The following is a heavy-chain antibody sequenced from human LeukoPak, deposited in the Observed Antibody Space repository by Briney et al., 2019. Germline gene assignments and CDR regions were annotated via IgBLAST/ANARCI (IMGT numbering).Heavy chain of an antibody. CDR3: ARDLGYCSGGDCYSAY. CDR1: GFTFSDYY. D-gene: IGHD2-15*01. CDR2: IYSCGST. V-gene: IGHV3-53*01. Sequence: SGGSLRLSCAASGFTFSDYYMSWIRQAPGRGLEWVSVIYSCGSTYYADSVKGRFTISRDNSKNTLYLQMNSLRAEDTAVYYCARDLGYCSGGDCYSAYWGQGTLVTVSS. J-gene: IGHJ4*02.